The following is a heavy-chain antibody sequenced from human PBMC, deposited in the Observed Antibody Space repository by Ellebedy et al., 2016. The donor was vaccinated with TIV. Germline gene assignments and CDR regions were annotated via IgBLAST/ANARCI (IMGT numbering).Heavy chain of an antibody. V-gene: IGHV3-30*04. J-gene: IGHJ4*02. D-gene: IGHD1-20*01. CDR2: ISYDGSNI. Sequence: PGGSLRLSCAASGFTFNSYAMHWVRQAPGKGLEWVALISYDGSNIFYADSVKGRFTISRDNSKNTLYLQMNSLRAEDTAIYYCVRDHNWAFDYWGQGILVTVSS. CDR3: VRDHNWAFDY. CDR1: GFTFNSYA.